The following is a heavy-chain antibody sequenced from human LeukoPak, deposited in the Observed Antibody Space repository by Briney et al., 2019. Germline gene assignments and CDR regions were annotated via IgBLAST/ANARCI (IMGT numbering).Heavy chain of an antibody. CDR1: GVSISSYY. V-gene: IGHV4-59*01. Sequence: AETLSLTCTVSGVSISSYYWSWIRQPPGKGLEWIGYIHHSGNTNYDPSLKSRVTISLDTSKNQFSLKLSSVTAADTAVYYCARVGCGGDCYDAFDIWGQGTMVTVSS. CDR2: IHHSGNT. J-gene: IGHJ3*02. CDR3: ARVGCGGDCYDAFDI. D-gene: IGHD2-21*02.